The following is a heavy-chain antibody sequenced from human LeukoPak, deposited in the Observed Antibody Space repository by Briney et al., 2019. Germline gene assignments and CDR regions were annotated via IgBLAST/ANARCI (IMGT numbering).Heavy chain of an antibody. CDR3: AKDTLAVAGTRAFDY. CDR2: ISWDGGST. Sequence: GGSLRLSCAASGFTFDDYTMHWVRQAPGKGLEWVSLISWDGGSTYYADSVKGRFTISRDNSKNSLYLQMNSLRTEDTALYYCAKDTLAVAGTRAFDYWGQGTLVTVSS. CDR1: GFTFDDYT. D-gene: IGHD6-19*01. J-gene: IGHJ4*02. V-gene: IGHV3-43*01.